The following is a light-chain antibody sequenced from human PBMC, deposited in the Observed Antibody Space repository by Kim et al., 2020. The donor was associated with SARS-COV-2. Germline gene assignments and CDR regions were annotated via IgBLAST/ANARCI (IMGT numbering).Light chain of an antibody. V-gene: IGLV2-14*03. CDR2: DVS. J-gene: IGLJ3*02. CDR3: CSYTSSRTLV. Sequence: GQSITVSCTGTTSDIGGYNFVSWYQQPPAKAPKVMIYDVSNRPSGVSNRFSGSKSGNTATLTISGLQAEDEADYYCCSYTSSRTLVFGGGTQLTVL. CDR1: TSDIGGYNF.